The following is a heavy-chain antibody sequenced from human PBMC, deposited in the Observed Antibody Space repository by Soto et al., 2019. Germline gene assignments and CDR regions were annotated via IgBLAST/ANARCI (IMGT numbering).Heavy chain of an antibody. D-gene: IGHD5-12*01. CDR2: ISTGGGTI. CDR1: GFIISTSN. CDR3: ARGIGSGFDFDY. J-gene: IGHJ4*02. V-gene: IGHV3-48*02. Sequence: GGSLRLSCAASGFIISTSNMNWVRQASGKGLEWVSYISTGGGTIKYADSVKGRFTISRDNAKNSLYLQMNSLRDDDTAVYYCARGIGSGFDFDYWGQGTLVTVSS.